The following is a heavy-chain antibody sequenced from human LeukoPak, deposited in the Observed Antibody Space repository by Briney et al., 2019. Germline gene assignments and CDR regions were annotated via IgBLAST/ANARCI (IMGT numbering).Heavy chain of an antibody. D-gene: IGHD3-3*01. CDR3: ARVSRGFLEWLTY. CDR2: TNPNSGGT. Sequence: ASVKVSCKASGYTFTGYYMHWVRQAPGQGLEWVGWTNPNSGGTNYAQKFQGRVTMTRDTSISTAYMELSRLRSDDTAVYYCARVSRGFLEWLTYWGQGTLVTVSS. J-gene: IGHJ4*02. V-gene: IGHV1-2*02. CDR1: GYTFTGYY.